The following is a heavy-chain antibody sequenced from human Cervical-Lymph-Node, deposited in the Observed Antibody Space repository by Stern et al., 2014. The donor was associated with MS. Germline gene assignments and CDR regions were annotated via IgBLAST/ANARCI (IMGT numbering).Heavy chain of an antibody. Sequence: LQLQESGSGLVKPSQTLSLTCAVSGGSISSGGYSWSWIRQPPGKGLEWIGYIYHSGSTYYNTTIKSRVTISVDRYQTQISPKLSSVTAADTAVYYCARSSTVTPNAFDIWGQGTMVTVSS. CDR3: ARSSTVTPNAFDI. CDR2: IYHSGST. D-gene: IGHD4-17*01. CDR1: GGSISSGGYS. J-gene: IGHJ3*02. V-gene: IGHV4-30-2*01.